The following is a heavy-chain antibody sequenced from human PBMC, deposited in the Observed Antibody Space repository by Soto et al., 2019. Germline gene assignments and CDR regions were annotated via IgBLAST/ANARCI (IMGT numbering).Heavy chain of an antibody. V-gene: IGHV3-9*01. Sequence: GGSLRLSCEASGFSLDDYAMHWVRQAPGKGLEWVSSISWNSNRIGYADSVKGRFTISRDNAKNSLYLQMNSLRAEDTALYYCAKDIRGGYDLSHWGQGSLVTVSS. D-gene: IGHD5-12*01. CDR1: GFSLDDYA. CDR2: ISWNSNRI. CDR3: AKDIRGGYDLSH. J-gene: IGHJ4*02.